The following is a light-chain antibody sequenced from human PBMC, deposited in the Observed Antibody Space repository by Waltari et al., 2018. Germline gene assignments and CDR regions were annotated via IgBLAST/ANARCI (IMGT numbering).Light chain of an antibody. Sequence: QSALTQPASVSGSPGQSITIPCTGTSSDVGAYDYVSWYQQHPGKVPKLMIYDVTYRPSGISNRFSGSKSGITAFLTISGLQAEDEADYYCSSHTSSRTRVFGGGTELTVL. CDR1: SSDVGAYDY. J-gene: IGLJ3*02. CDR3: SSHTSSRTRV. CDR2: DVT. V-gene: IGLV2-14*03.